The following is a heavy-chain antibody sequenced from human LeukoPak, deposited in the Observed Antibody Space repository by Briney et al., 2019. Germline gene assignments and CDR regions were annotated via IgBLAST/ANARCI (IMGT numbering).Heavy chain of an antibody. CDR1: GYTFTSYY. D-gene: IGHD2-15*01. CDR3: ARDFGSGGSCYPAGCG. CDR2: INPSGGST. J-gene: IGHJ4*02. V-gene: IGHV1-46*01. Sequence: ASVKVSCKASGYTFTSYYMHWVRQAPGQGLEWMGIINPSGGSTSYAQKFQGRVTMTRDTSTSTVYMELGSLRSEDTAVYYCARDFGSGGSCYPAGCGWGQGTLVTVSS.